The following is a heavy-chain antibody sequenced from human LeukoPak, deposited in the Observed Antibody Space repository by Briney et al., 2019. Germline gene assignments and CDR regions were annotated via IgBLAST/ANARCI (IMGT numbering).Heavy chain of an antibody. V-gene: IGHV4-38-2*02. D-gene: IGHD3-10*01. CDR1: GYSISSGYY. Sequence: PSETLSLTCTVSGYSISSGYYWGWIRQPPGKGLEWIGYIYYSGSTYYNPSLKSRVTISVDTSKNQFSLKLSSVTAADTAVYYCARGLTMVRGVIRYFQHWGQGTLVTVSS. CDR3: ARGLTMVRGVIRYFQH. J-gene: IGHJ1*01. CDR2: IYYSGST.